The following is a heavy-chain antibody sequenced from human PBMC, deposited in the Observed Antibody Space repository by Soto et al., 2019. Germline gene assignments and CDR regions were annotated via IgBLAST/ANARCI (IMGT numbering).Heavy chain of an antibody. V-gene: IGHV1-69*12. CDR1: GGTFRTAA. Sequence: QVQLEQSGAEVKKPGSSVKVSCKASGGTFRTAAISWVRQAPGQGLEWMGGIMPVFRTPDYAQKFQGRVRITADECAISVYMELIGLRSDYTAVYYCARDNYRPQLGGKVYDVLDVWGQGITITVSS. D-gene: IGHD3-10*01. CDR2: IMPVFRTP. CDR3: ARDNYRPQLGGKVYDVLDV. J-gene: IGHJ6*02.